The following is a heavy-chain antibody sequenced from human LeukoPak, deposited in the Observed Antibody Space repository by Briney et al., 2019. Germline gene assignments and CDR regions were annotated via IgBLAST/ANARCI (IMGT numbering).Heavy chain of an antibody. V-gene: IGHV3-30*01. CDR2: ISYDGSNK. Sequence: VRQAPGXGLEWVAVISYDGSNKYYADSVKGRFTISRDNSKYALYLQMNSLRAEDTAVYYCARDQVYYDSSGYYAWYFDYWGQGTLVTVS. J-gene: IGHJ4*02. D-gene: IGHD3-22*01. CDR3: ARDQVYYDSSGYYAWYFDY.